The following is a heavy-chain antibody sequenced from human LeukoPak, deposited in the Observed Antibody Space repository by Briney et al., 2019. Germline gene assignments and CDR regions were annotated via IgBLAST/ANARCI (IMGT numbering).Heavy chain of an antibody. CDR1: GFTFSSCE. Sequence: GGSLRLSCAASGFTFSSCEMTWVRQAPGKGLEWVSYISRSAGTIDYADSVKGRFTISRDNAENSLYLQMNSLRAEDTAVYYCAKSLSSRGLIIPKTSRYFDYWGQGTLVTVSS. CDR2: ISRSAGTI. V-gene: IGHV3-48*03. CDR3: AKSLSSRGLIIPKTSRYFDY. D-gene: IGHD3-10*01. J-gene: IGHJ4*02.